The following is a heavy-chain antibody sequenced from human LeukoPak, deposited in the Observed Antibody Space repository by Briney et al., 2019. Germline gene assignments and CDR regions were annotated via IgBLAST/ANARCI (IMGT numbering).Heavy chain of an antibody. CDR1: GFTFSSYG. CDR3: AKSTGGNWGYCDY. CDR2: ISGSGGST. V-gene: IGHV3-23*01. J-gene: IGHJ4*02. Sequence: GGSLRLSCAASGFTFSSYGMSWVRQAPGKGLEWVSAISGSGGSTYYADSVKGRFTISRDNSNNTLYLQVNSLRPEDTALYYCAKSTGGNWGYCDYWGQGTLVTVSS. D-gene: IGHD4-23*01.